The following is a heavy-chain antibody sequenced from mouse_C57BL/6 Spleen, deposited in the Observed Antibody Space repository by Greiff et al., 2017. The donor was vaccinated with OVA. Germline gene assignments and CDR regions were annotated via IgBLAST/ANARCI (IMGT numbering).Heavy chain of an antibody. Sequence: EVQGVESGGGLVQPGGSMKLSCVASGFTFSNYWMNWVRQSPEKGLEWVAQIRLKSDNYATHYAESVKGRFTISRDDSKSSVYLQMNNLRAEDTGIYYCTGGLRKTYWGQGTLVTVSA. CDR1: GFTFSNYW. CDR3: TGGLRKTY. CDR2: IRLKSDNYAT. V-gene: IGHV6-3*01. D-gene: IGHD2-4*01. J-gene: IGHJ3*01.